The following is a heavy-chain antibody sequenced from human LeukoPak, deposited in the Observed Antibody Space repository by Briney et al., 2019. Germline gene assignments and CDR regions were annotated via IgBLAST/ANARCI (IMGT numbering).Heavy chain of an antibody. V-gene: IGHV4-39*07. D-gene: IGHD3-22*01. CDR3: ARDGTYYYDRIHFDY. J-gene: IGHJ4*02. CDR1: GGSISSSSYY. CDR2: IYYSGST. Sequence: SETLSLTCTVSGGSISSSSYYWGWIRQPPGKGLEWIGSIYYSGSTYYNPSLKSRVTISVDTSKNQFSLKLSSVTAADTAVYYCARDGTYYYDRIHFDYWGQGTLVTVSS.